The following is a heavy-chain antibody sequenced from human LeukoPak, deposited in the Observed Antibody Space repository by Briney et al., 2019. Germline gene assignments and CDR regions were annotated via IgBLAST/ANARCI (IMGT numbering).Heavy chain of an antibody. D-gene: IGHD2-21*01. V-gene: IGHV3-23*01. CDR3: AKDVVVVIASRVWFDP. CDR2: LCCSGVST. Sequence: GGSLRLSCAASGFPFSRYAMRWARPPPGKGLEWFSALCCSGVSTYYADSVKDRFTICRDNPKNTLYLQRNSLRAEDTAVYYCAKDVVVVIASRVWFDPWGQGTLVTVSS. CDR1: GFPFSRYA. J-gene: IGHJ5*02.